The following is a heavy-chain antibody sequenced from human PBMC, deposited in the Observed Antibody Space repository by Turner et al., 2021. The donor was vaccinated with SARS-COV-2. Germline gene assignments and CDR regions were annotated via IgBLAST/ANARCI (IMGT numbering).Heavy chain of an antibody. D-gene: IGHD6-19*01. J-gene: IGHJ5*02. CDR3: AGGRGGIVVA. CDR2: IYYNGIT. V-gene: IGHV4-59*01. Sequence: QVQLQESGPGLVKPSETLSLTCTVSVGSISSYYWYWLRQPPGKGLEWIGYIYYNGITNYNPSLKGRVTISVATSKKQFSLKLSSVTAADTAVYYWAGGRGGIVVAWGQGTPVTVSS. CDR1: VGSISSYY.